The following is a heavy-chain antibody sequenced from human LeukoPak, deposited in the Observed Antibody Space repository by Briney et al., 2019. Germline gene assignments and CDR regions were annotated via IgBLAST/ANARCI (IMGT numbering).Heavy chain of an antibody. CDR2: INPNSGGT. V-gene: IGHV1-2*02. D-gene: IGHD2-15*01. CDR1: GYTFTDYY. J-gene: IGHJ5*02. CDR3: ARAGGYCSGGRCYNWFDP. Sequence: GASVKVSCKASGYTFTDYYMHWVRQAPGQGLEWMGWINPNSGGTSYAQNSQGRVTMTRDTSISTAYMELSRLRSDDTAIYYCARAGGYCSGGRCYNWFDPWGQGTLVIVSS.